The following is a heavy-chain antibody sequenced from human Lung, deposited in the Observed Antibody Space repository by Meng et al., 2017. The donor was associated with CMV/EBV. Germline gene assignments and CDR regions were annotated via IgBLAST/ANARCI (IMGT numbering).Heavy chain of an antibody. J-gene: IGHJ4*02. CDR2: ISSSGGTI. CDR1: GFTFSTYE. CDR3: ARDDFWSGSPTFDF. D-gene: IGHD3-3*01. Sequence: GGXXRLSCAASGFTFSTYEMNWVRQAPGKGLEWVSYISSSGGTIYYADSVKGRFTISRDNAKSSLYLQMNSLRAEDTAFYYCARDDFWSGSPTFDFWGQGTLVTVSS. V-gene: IGHV3-48*03.